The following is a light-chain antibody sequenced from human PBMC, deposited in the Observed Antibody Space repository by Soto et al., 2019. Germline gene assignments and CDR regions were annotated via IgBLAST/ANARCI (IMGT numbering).Light chain of an antibody. J-gene: IGKJ5*01. CDR3: QQSYSTFFT. V-gene: IGKV1-39*01. CDR1: QFISTY. CDR2: PAS. Sequence: DIHMTQSPSSLSASVGYRFTITCRASQFISTYLNWYQQKPGKAPTVLIYPASTLQRGVPSRFSGSGSGTDFTLTITSLPPEDFATYYCQQSYSTFFTFGQGTRLEIK.